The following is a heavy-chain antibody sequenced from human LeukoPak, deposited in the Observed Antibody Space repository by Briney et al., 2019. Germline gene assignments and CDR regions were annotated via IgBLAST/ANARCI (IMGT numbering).Heavy chain of an antibody. V-gene: IGHV1-2*02. D-gene: IGHD3-22*01. CDR3: ARVFKPGYDSSGGWFDP. CDR1: GYTFTGYY. Sequence: GASVKVSCKASGYTFTGYYMHWVRQAPGQGLEWMGWINPNHGDTNYAQKFQDRVSMTTDTSTSTAYMELRSLRSDDTAVYYCARVFKPGYDSSGGWFDPWGQGTLVTVSS. CDR2: INPNHGDT. J-gene: IGHJ5*02.